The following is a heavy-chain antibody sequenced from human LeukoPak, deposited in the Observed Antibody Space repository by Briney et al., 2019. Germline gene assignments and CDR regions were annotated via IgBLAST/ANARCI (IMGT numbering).Heavy chain of an antibody. D-gene: IGHD4-17*01. CDR1: GFTFSSYS. V-gene: IGHV3-21*01. CDR3: ARALGDNEDY. CDR2: ISSSSSYI. Sequence: GGSLRLSCAASGFTFSSYSMNWVRQAPGKGLEWVSSISSSSSYIYYADSVKGRFTISRDNAENSLYLQMNSLRAEDTAVYYCARALGDNEDYWGQGTLVTVSS. J-gene: IGHJ4*02.